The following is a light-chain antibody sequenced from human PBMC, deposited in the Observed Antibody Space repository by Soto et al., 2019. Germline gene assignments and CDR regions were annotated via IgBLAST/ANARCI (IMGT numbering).Light chain of an antibody. Sequence: EIVLTQSPGTLSLSPGERATLSCRASQSVSSSYLAWYQQKPGQAPRLLIYGASSRATGIPDRFSGSGSGTDFTLSISRVEADNFAVYYCQEYGSSAPITFGQGTRLEIK. CDR2: GAS. CDR3: QEYGSSAPIT. CDR1: QSVSSSY. V-gene: IGKV3-20*01. J-gene: IGKJ5*01.